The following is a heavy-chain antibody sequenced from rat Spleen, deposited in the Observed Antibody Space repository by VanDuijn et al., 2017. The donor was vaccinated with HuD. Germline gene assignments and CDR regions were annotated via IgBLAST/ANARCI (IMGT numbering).Heavy chain of an antibody. CDR2: ISTGGDDT. D-gene: IGHD4-3*01. CDR1: GFTFSNYG. J-gene: IGHJ3*01. V-gene: IGHV5S13*01. Sequence: EVQLVESGGGLVQPGRSLKLSCAASGFTFSNYGMAWIRQAPGRGLEWVASISTGGDDTYYRDSVKGRFTISRDDEESTLYLQMDSLRSEDTATYFCARLGGLRNWFAYWGQGTLVTVSS. CDR3: ARLGGLRNWFAY.